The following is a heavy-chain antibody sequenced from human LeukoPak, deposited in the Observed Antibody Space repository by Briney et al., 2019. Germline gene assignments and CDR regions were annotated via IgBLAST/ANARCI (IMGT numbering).Heavy chain of an antibody. V-gene: IGHV4-39*01. J-gene: IGHJ4*02. D-gene: IGHD5-24*01. CDR1: GGSISSSSYY. CDR2: IYYSGST. CDR3: ARGRKRWLQQSIDFDY. Sequence: PSETLSLTCTVSGGSISSSSYYWGWIRQPPGKGLEWIGSIYYSGSTYYNPSLKSRVTISVDTSKNQFSLKLSSVTAADTAVYYCARGRKRWLQQSIDFDYWGQGTLVTVSS.